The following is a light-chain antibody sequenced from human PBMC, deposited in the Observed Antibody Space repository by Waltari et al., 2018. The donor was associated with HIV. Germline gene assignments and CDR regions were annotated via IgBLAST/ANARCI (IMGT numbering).Light chain of an antibody. Sequence: QSVLTQPPSVSAAPGQKVTISCSGSSSNLGNNQLAWYQQLPGTAPTLLTYDNNKRPSGIPDRFSASKSGTSATLGITGLQTGDEAEYYCGAWDTSLSAVVFGTGTKVTVL. V-gene: IGLV1-51*01. J-gene: IGLJ1*01. CDR1: SSNLGNNQ. CDR3: GAWDTSLSAVV. CDR2: DNN.